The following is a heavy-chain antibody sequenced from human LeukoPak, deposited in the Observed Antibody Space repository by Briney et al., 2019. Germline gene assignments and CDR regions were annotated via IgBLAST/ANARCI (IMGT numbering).Heavy chain of an antibody. V-gene: IGHV3-13*01. J-gene: IGHJ2*01. CDR1: GFTFSNYD. Sequence: GGSLRLSCAASGFTFSNYDMHWVRQATGKGLEWVSNIGTAGATYYPGSVKGRFTISRENAKNSLYLQMNSLRAGGTAVYYCAREGKDWYLDLWGRGTLVIVSS. CDR3: AREGKDWYLDL. CDR2: IGTAGAT. D-gene: IGHD4-23*01.